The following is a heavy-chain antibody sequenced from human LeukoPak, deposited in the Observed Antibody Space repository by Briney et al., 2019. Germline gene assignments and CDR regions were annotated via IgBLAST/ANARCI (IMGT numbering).Heavy chain of an antibody. CDR3: ARPQSSGPYLWGNWFDP. CDR1: GYTFTGYY. J-gene: IGHJ5*02. Sequence: ASVKVSCKASGYTFTGYYMHWVRQAPGQGLEWMGWINPNSGGTNYAQKFQGRVTMTRDTSISTAYMELSRLRSDDTAVYYCARPQSSGPYLWGNWFDPWGQGTLVTVSP. D-gene: IGHD6-19*01. V-gene: IGHV1-2*02. CDR2: INPNSGGT.